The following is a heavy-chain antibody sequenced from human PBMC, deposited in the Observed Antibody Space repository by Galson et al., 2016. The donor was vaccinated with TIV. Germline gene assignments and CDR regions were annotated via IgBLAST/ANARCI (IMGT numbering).Heavy chain of an antibody. CDR3: ARQKDYLYYFDY. J-gene: IGHJ4*02. V-gene: IGHV3-53*05. CDR1: GFVVSTIY. D-gene: IGHD4/OR15-4a*01. Sequence: SLRLSCAASGFVVSTIYMSWVRQAPGKGLEWVSVLYTNEKTFYVDSVKGRFTISRDNSENTLYLQMNSLRPEDTAMYYCARQKDYLYYFDYWGQGTLVTVSS. CDR2: LYTNEKT.